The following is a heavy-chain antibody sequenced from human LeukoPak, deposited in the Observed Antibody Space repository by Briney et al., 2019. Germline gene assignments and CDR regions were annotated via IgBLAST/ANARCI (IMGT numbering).Heavy chain of an antibody. D-gene: IGHD3-22*01. CDR1: GVTVSSNY. CDR2: IYSGGGA. V-gene: IGHV3-53*01. Sequence: GGSLRLSCAVSGVTVSSNYMSWGPEAPGKGLEWVSVIYSGGGAYYADSVKGRFTISRDNSKNTLYLQMNSLKTEETAVYYSTTATITIIVVARGFYDYWGQGTLVTVSS. J-gene: IGHJ4*02. CDR3: TTATITIIVVARGFYDY.